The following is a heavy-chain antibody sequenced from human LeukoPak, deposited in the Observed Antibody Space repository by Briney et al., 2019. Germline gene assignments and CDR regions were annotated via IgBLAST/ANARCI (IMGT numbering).Heavy chain of an antibody. CDR3: ARPKPRYCTKGVCPFDY. Sequence: SETLSLTCTVSGGSISISSYYWGWIRQPPGKGLEWIGNIYYSESTYYHPSLKSRSTISVDTSKNQFPLNLSSVTAADTAVYYCARPKPRYCTKGVCPFDYWGQGTLVTVSS. V-gene: IGHV4-39*01. CDR1: GGSISISSYY. CDR2: IYYSEST. J-gene: IGHJ4*02. D-gene: IGHD2-8*01.